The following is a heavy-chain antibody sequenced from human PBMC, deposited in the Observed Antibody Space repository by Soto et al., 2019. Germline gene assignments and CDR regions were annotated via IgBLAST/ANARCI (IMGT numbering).Heavy chain of an antibody. D-gene: IGHD1-26*01. J-gene: IGHJ6*02. CDR2: MYHSGSD. CDR3: ARHLIVGSATSKFYYGMDV. CDR1: GDSISRYY. Sequence: QVQLQESGPGLVKPSETLSLTCTVSGDSISRYYWSWIGQPPGKELEWIGYMYHSGSDNYNPSLKSRVTMAVDTSKNQFSLNLNSVTAADTAVYYCARHLIVGSATSKFYYGMDVWGQGTTVTVSS. V-gene: IGHV4-59*08.